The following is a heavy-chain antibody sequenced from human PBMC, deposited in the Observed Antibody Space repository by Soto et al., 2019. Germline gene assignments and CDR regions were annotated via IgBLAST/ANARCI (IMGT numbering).Heavy chain of an antibody. Sequence: PSETLSLTCTVSGGSISSYYWSWIRQPPGKELEWIGYIYYSGSTNYNPSLKSRVTISVDTSKNQFSLKLSSVTAADTAVYYCARVTGYCSSSSCPNWFDPWGQGTLVNVSS. CDR2: IYYSGST. V-gene: IGHV4-59*01. CDR3: ARVTGYCSSSSCPNWFDP. CDR1: GGSISSYY. J-gene: IGHJ5*02. D-gene: IGHD2-2*01.